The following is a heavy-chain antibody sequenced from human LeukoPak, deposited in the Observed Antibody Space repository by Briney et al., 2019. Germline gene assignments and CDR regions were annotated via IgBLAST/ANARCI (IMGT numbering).Heavy chain of an antibody. CDR2: ISWNSGSI. Sequence: GGSLRLSCAASGFTFDDYAMHWVRQAPGKGLEWVSGISWNSGSIGYADSVKGRFTISRDNAKNSLYLQMNSLRAEDVALYYCAKDRFRDTAMAIDYWGQGTLVTVSS. J-gene: IGHJ4*02. V-gene: IGHV3-9*03. CDR1: GFTFDDYA. CDR3: AKDRFRDTAMAIDY. D-gene: IGHD5-18*01.